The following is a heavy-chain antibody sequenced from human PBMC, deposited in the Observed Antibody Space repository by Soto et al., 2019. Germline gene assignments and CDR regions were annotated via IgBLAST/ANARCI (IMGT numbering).Heavy chain of an antibody. CDR1: GGSFSGYY. D-gene: IGHD1-26*01. V-gene: IGHV4-34*01. J-gene: IGHJ4*02. Sequence: QVQVQQWGAGLLNPSETLSLTCVVYGGSFSGYYWSWIRQPPGKGLEWIGEINHSGATNYNPSLKPRVPITVDQSKIHFSLRLSSVTAADTAVYYCASSRVCGYRGSSTGGGMLANWGLGTLVTVSS. CDR3: ASSRVCGYRGSSTGGGMLAN. CDR2: INHSGAT.